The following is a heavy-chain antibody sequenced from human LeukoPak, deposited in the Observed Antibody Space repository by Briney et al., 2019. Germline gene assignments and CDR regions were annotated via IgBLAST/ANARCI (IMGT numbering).Heavy chain of an antibody. Sequence: GGSLRLSCAASGFTFVNHAMTWVRQAPGKGLQWVSSISGSGESTYYADSMKGRFTISRDNSKNTLSLQMNSLRAEDTAVYFCAKGWEFRVVIPAAVSWGQGTLVTVSS. CDR3: AKGWEFRVVIPAAVS. D-gene: IGHD3-3*01. J-gene: IGHJ5*02. V-gene: IGHV3-23*01. CDR1: GFTFVNHA. CDR2: ISGSGEST.